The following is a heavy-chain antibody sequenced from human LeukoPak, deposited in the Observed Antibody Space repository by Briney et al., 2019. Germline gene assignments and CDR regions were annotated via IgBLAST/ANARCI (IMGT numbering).Heavy chain of an antibody. CDR3: ARDTYGGNWSLGY. Sequence: ASVKVSCKASGFTFTGYYIHWVRQAPGQGLEWIGWVNPNSGGTKYAQKFQGRVSMTSDTSISTAYMELSRLTSDDTAVYYCARDTYGGNWSLGYWGQGTLVTVSS. V-gene: IGHV1-2*02. CDR2: VNPNSGGT. D-gene: IGHD4-23*01. J-gene: IGHJ4*02. CDR1: GFTFTGYY.